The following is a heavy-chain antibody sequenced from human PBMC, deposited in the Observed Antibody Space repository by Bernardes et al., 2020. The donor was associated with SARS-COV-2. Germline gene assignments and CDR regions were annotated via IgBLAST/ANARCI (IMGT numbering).Heavy chain of an antibody. V-gene: IGHV3-74*01. D-gene: IGHD3-16*01. Sequence: GGSLRLSCSASGFTFSRSWMHWVRQAPGKGLVWVSRINYDGSTTNYADSVKGRFTISRDNAKNTLYLQMNSLRAEDTAVYYCARAGGSFGGVTYDYWGQGTLVTVSS. CDR3: ARAGGSFGGVTYDY. CDR2: INYDGSTT. J-gene: IGHJ4*02. CDR1: GFTFSRSW.